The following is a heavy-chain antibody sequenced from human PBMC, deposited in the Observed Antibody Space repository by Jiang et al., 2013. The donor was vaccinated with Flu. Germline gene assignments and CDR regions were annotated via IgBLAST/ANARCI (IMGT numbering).Heavy chain of an antibody. Sequence: VQLVESGGGLVRPGGSLRLSCAASGSTFSPYSLNWVRQAPGKGLEWVSYISSGGATMYYADSVRGRFTISRDDVTNSLYLQMNSLRAEDTAVYYCARGWLSLDSWGQGNAGHRLL. CDR1: GSTFSPYS. D-gene: IGHD3-22*01. J-gene: IGHJ4*02. CDR2: ISSGGATM. V-gene: IGHV3-48*01. CDR3: ARGWLSLDS.